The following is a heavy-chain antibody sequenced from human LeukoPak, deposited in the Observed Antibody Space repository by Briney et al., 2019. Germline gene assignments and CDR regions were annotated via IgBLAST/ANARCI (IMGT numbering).Heavy chain of an antibody. CDR3: ARDLYDYGGHYFDY. V-gene: IGHV4-61*02. CDR1: GGSISSGNYY. J-gene: IGHJ4*02. CDR2: IYTSGST. Sequence: SQTLSLTCTVSGGSISSGNYYWSWIRQPAGKGLEWIGRIYTSGSTNYNPSLKSRVTISVDTSKNQFSLKLSSVTAADTAVYYCARDLYDYGGHYFDYWGQGTLVTVSS. D-gene: IGHD4-23*01.